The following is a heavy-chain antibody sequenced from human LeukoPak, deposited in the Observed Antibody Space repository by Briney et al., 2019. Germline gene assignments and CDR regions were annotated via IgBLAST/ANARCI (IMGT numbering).Heavy chain of an antibody. J-gene: IGHJ5*02. CDR1: GGSVTTSSFY. CDR2: IYYSGST. CDR3: ARGGYERPDNWFDP. V-gene: IGHV4-39*07. D-gene: IGHD1-1*01. Sequence: PSETLSLTCTLSGGSVTTSSFYWAWIRQPPGKGLEWIGSIYYSGSTYYNPSLKSRVTISVDTSKNQFSLKLSSVTAADTAVYYCARGGYERPDNWFDPWGQGTLVTVSS.